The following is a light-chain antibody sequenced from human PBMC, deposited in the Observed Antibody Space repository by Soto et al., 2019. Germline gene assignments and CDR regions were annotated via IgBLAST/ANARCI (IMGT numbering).Light chain of an antibody. CDR3: QQYKVYPYT. V-gene: IGKV1-5*01. J-gene: IGKJ2*01. CDR2: DVS. CDR1: QSLTGR. Sequence: DVQRTQSPSTLSASIGDTVTLTCRASQSLTGRLSWYQQKPGRPHTLLIYDVSILESGVPSRCSGSDAGTDFTLTISSLRPDDFATCYCQQYKVYPYTFGQGTRLDI.